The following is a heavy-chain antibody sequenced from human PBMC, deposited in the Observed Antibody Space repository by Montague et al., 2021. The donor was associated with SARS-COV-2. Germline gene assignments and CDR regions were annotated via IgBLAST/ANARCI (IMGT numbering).Heavy chain of an antibody. CDR2: IFHSGAA. V-gene: IGHV4-4*02. J-gene: IGHJ4*02. D-gene: IGHD6-13*01. Sequence: SETLSLTYAVSGGFISSGNWWSWVRQPPGKGLEWIGEIFHSGAASYNPSLKSRLTISLDKSKNEFPLKLNSVTAADTAMYYCARDFVAAVPDRFDSWGQGVLVTVS. CDR3: ARDFVAAVPDRFDS. CDR1: GGFISSGNW.